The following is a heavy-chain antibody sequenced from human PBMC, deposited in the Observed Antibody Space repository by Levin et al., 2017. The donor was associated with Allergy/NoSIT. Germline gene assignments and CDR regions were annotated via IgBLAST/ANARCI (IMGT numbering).Heavy chain of an antibody. V-gene: IGHV4-61*08. CDR3: ARDKWGYGLDV. D-gene: IGHD7-27*01. J-gene: IGHJ6*02. CDR1: GGSVSSNDYY. CDR2: IHSSGTT. Sequence: HSQTLSLTCTVSGGSVSSNDYYWDWIRQSPGTGLEWIGYIHSSGTTNYNPSLKSRPTISVDTSKNRFSLRLSSMTAADTAVYYCARDKWGYGLDVWGQGTTVTVSS.